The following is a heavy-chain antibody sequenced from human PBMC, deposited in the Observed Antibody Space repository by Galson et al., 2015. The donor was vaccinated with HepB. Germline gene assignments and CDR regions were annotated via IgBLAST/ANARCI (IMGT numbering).Heavy chain of an antibody. CDR2: IYTGGST. J-gene: IGHJ6*02. CDR1: GFTVSNYY. D-gene: IGHD2-2*03. Sequence: SLRLSCAVSGFTVSNYYMGWVRQAPGKGLDWVPVIYTGGSTYYADSVKGRFIVSRDNSENTLYLQMNSLRAEDTAVYYCARDGVGYCSSTSCKGNGMDVWGQGTTVTVSS. V-gene: IGHV3-53*01. CDR3: ARDGVGYCSSTSCKGNGMDV.